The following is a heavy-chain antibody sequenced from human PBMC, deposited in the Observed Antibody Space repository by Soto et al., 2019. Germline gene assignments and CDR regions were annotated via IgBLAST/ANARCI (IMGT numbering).Heavy chain of an antibody. V-gene: IGHV1-18*01. Sequence: QVQLVQSGAEVKKPGASVKVSCKASGYTFTSHGISWVRQAPGQGLEWMGWISPYNGNTDYAQKVQGRVTMTTDTSTITAYMEPRSLRSDDTAVYYCARDKLEMATIFDSWGQGALVTVSS. CDR1: GYTFTSHG. D-gene: IGHD5-12*01. CDR3: ARDKLEMATIFDS. J-gene: IGHJ4*02. CDR2: ISPYNGNT.